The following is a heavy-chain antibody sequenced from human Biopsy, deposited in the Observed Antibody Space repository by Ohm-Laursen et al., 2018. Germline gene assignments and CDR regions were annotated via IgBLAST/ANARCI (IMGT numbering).Heavy chain of an antibody. CDR2: ISNDGDIK. D-gene: IGHD3-22*01. CDR3: AKDRFPYTSGYSSVFEY. Sequence: SLRLSCSASGFTFSSYGMHWVRQAPGKGLEWVSLISNDGDIKYSADSMEGRFTISRDNSRNTLFLQMNSLKAEDTAVYYCAKDRFPYTSGYSSVFEYWGQGTLVTVSS. CDR1: GFTFSSYG. J-gene: IGHJ4*02. V-gene: IGHV3-30*18.